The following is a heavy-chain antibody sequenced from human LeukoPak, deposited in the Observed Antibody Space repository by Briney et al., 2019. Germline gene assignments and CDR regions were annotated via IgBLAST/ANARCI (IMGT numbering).Heavy chain of an antibody. CDR3: TKDYGGDPFDY. D-gene: IGHD4-23*01. V-gene: IGHV3-23*01. CDR2: IGVSDGT. Sequence: GGSLRLSCAASGFTFSSYGMSWVRQAPGKGLEWVSVIGVSDGTSYADSVKGRFTISRDNSKNTLYLQVNSLRVEDTAVYYCTKDYGGDPFDYWGQGTLVTVSS. CDR1: GFTFSSYG. J-gene: IGHJ4*02.